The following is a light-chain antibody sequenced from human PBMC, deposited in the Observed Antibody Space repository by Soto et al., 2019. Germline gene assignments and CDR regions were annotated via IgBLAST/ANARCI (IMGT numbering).Light chain of an antibody. V-gene: IGKV3D-15*01. CDR3: QQYNKWPRT. CDR2: GAS. Sequence: EIVMTQSPATLSVSPGERATLSCRASQSVNIHLAWYQQKPGQAPRLLIYGASDRATGIPAKFSGSGSGTEFNLTLSSLQSEDFSVYYCQQYNKWPRTFGQGTKV. J-gene: IGKJ1*01. CDR1: QSVNIH.